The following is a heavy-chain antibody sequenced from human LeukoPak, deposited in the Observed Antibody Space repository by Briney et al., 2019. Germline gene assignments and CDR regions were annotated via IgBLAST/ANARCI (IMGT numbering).Heavy chain of an antibody. J-gene: IGHJ1*01. V-gene: IGHV3-23*01. CDR1: GFTFSSYA. CDR2: ISGSGGST. CDR3: AKRFGSGYPMYFQH. Sequence: PGASLRLSCAASGFTFSSYAMSWVRRAPGKGLERVSAISGSGGSTYYADSVKGRFTISRDNSKNTLYLQMNSLRAEDTAVYYCAKRFGSGYPMYFQHWGQGTLVTVSS. D-gene: IGHD3-22*01.